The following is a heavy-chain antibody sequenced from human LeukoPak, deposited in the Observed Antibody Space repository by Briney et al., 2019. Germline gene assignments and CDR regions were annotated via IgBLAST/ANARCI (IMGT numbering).Heavy chain of an antibody. CDR1: GGSFGGYY. V-gene: IGHV4-34*01. CDR3: ARNSAYSTSSGVNL. Sequence: SETLSLTCAVYGGSFGGYYWTWIRQPPGKGLEWIGEINDGGSTNYNPSLKSRVIISIDTSKKQFSLKLNSVTAADTAVYYCARNSAYSTSSGVNLWGQGTLVTVSS. CDR2: INDGGST. J-gene: IGHJ4*02. D-gene: IGHD6-6*01.